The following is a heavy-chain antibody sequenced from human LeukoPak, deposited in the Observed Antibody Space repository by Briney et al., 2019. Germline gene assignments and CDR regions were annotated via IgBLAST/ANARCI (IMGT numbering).Heavy chain of an antibody. Sequence: SDTLSLTCAVSGYSISSNNWWGWIRQPPGKGLEWIGYIYYSGTIYYNPSLKSRVTMSIDTSKNQFSLKLSSVTAVDTAVYYCARSSGGPYYMDVWGKGTTVTVSS. CDR3: ARSSGGPYYMDV. J-gene: IGHJ6*03. CDR2: IYYSGTI. V-gene: IGHV4-28*05. D-gene: IGHD3-10*01. CDR1: GYSISSNNW.